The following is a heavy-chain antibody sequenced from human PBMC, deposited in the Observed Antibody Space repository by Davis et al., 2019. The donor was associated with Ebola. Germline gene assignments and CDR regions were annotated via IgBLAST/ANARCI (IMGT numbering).Heavy chain of an antibody. CDR2: IHPSGST. Sequence: ESLKISCAASGFTFSNAWMSWIRQPPGKGLEWIGEIHPSGSTNHNPSLENRATISVDTSKNQFSLKLTSVTTADTAVYYCARGLDQYKLGNIWGQGTLVTVSS. V-gene: IGHV4-34*04. J-gene: IGHJ4*02. CDR1: GFTFSNAW. D-gene: IGHD7-27*01. CDR3: ARGLDQYKLGNI.